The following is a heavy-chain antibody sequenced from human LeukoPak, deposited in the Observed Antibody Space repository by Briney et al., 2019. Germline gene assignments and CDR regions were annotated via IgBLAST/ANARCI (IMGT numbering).Heavy chain of an antibody. Sequence: SETLSLTCAVYGGSFSGYYWSWIRQPPGKGLEWIGEINHSGSTNYNPSLKSRVTISVDTSKNQFSLKLSSATAADTAVYYCARGWHNWNDAGIDYWGQGTLVTVSS. CDR3: ARGWHNWNDAGIDY. CDR2: INHSGST. CDR1: GGSFSGYY. D-gene: IGHD1-1*01. V-gene: IGHV4-34*01. J-gene: IGHJ4*02.